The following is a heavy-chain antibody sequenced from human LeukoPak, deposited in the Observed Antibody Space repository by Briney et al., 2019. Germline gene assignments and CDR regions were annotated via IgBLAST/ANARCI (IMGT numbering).Heavy chain of an antibody. CDR3: GRGTGSASYPFDY. D-gene: IGHD3-10*01. CDR2: IYYSGST. CDR1: GGSISSYY. Sequence: KSSETLSLTCTVSGGSISSYYWSWIRQPPGKGLEWIGYIYYSGSTNYNPSLKSRVTISVDTSKNQFSLKVSSVTAADTAVYYCGRGTGSASYPFDYWGQGTLVTVSS. J-gene: IGHJ4*02. V-gene: IGHV4-59*01.